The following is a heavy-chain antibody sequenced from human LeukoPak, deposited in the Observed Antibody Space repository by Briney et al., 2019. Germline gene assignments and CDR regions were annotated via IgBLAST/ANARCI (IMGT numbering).Heavy chain of an antibody. CDR1: GFTFSSYA. Sequence: QPGRSLRLSCAAPGFTFSSYAMHWVRQAPGKGLEWVAVISYDGSNKYYADSVKGRFTISRDNSKNTLYLQMNSLRAEDTAVYYCARARQDWQQLVLDIYYGMDVWGQGTTVTVSS. CDR2: ISYDGSNK. V-gene: IGHV3-30-3*01. CDR3: ARARQDWQQLVLDIYYGMDV. J-gene: IGHJ6*02. D-gene: IGHD6-13*01.